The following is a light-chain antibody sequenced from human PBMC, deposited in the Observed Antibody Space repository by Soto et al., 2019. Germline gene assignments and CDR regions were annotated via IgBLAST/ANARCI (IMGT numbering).Light chain of an antibody. V-gene: IGLV1-44*01. Sequence: QSVLTQPPSASGTPGQRVTISCSGSSSNIGSNTVNWYQQLPGTAPKLLIYSNNQRPSGVPDRFSGSKSGTSASLAISGLQSEDGTDYYCAAWDDSLNGLYVFGTGTKVTVL. J-gene: IGLJ1*01. CDR1: SSNIGSNT. CDR2: SNN. CDR3: AAWDDSLNGLYV.